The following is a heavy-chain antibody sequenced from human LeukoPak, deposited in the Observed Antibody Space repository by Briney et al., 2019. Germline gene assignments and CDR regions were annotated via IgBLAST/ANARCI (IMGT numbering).Heavy chain of an antibody. V-gene: IGHV4-39*07. CDR2: IYYSGST. J-gene: IGHJ3*02. CDR3: ARGVIITSALDI. D-gene: IGHD3-10*01. CDR1: GGSISGSTTYY. Sequence: SETLSLTCTVSGGSISGSTTYYWAWIRQPPGKGLEWIGSIYYSGSTNYDPSLKSRVTISLDTSKNQFSLKLSSVTAADTAVYYCARGVIITSALDIWGQGTMVTVSS.